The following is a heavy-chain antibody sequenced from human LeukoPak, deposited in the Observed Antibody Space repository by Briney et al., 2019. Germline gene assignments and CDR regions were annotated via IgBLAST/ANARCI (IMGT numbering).Heavy chain of an antibody. CDR2: ISAYNGNT. CDR3: ARHGYGPYYFDY. D-gene: IGHD5-18*01. V-gene: IGHV1-18*01. Sequence: ASVKVSCKASGYTFTSNGISWVRQAPGQGLEWMGWISAYNGNTNYAQKLQGRVTMTTDTSTSTAYMELRSLRSDDKAVYYCARHGYGPYYFDYWGQGTLVTVSS. J-gene: IGHJ4*02. CDR1: GYTFTSNG.